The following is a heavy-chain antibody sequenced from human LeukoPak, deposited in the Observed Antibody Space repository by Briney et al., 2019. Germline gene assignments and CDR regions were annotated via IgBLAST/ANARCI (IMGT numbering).Heavy chain of an antibody. V-gene: IGHV3-30*18. CDR2: MSFDGSNK. CDR1: GFTFSGYG. D-gene: IGHD3-10*01. CDR3: AKNRYGSGKGFDP. Sequence: PGGSLRLSCAASGFTFSGYGMRWVRQAPGKGLEWVADMSFDGSNKFYADYVKGRFTVSRDNSKNTLYLQMNSLRTEDTAVYYCAKNRYGSGKGFDPWGQGTLVTVSS. J-gene: IGHJ5*02.